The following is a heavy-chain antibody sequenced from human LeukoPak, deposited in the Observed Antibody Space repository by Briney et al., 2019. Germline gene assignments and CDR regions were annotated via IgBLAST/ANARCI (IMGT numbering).Heavy chain of an antibody. D-gene: IGHD3-22*01. CDR1: GGTFSSYT. CDR2: IIPILGIA. CDR3: ASTYYYDSSGYYRYDY. V-gene: IGHV1-69*02. J-gene: IGHJ4*02. Sequence: SVKVSCKASGGTFSSYTISWVRQAPGQGLEWMGRIIPILGIANYAQKFQGRVTITADKSTSTAYMELSSLRSEDTVVYYCASTYYYDSSGYYRYDYWGQGTLVTVSS.